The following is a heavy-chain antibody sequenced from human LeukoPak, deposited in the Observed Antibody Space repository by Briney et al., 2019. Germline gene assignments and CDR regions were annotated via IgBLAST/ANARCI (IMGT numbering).Heavy chain of an antibody. CDR3: ARDNGDNWFDP. CDR1: GGSISSSSYY. J-gene: IGHJ5*02. Sequence: PSETLSLTCTVSGGSISSSSYYWSWIRQPPGKGLEWIGYIYYSGSTNYNPSLKSRVTISVDTSKNQFSLKLSSVTAADTAVYYCARDNGDNWFDPWGQGTLVTVSS. D-gene: IGHD4-17*01. CDR2: IYYSGST. V-gene: IGHV4-61*01.